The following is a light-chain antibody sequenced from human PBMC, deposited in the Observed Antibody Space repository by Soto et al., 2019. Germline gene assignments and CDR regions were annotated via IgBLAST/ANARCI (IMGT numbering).Light chain of an antibody. CDR2: DVS. J-gene: IGKJ2*01. V-gene: IGKV2D-29*01. CDR3: QQHTISMYT. CDR1: QSLLYSDGKTY. Sequence: DVVVTQTPLSLSVTPGQPASMSCNSSQSLLYSDGKTYLYWYLQRPGQPPQLLIYDVSNRFSGVPDRFSGSGSGTDFTLTINRLEPEDSAVYYCQQHTISMYTFGQGTKV.